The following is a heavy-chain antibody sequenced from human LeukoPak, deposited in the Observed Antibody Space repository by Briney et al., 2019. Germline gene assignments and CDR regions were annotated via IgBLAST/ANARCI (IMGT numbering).Heavy chain of an antibody. CDR3: AKGGDVDILNSHDAFEI. V-gene: IGHV3-9*01. J-gene: IGHJ3*02. CDR2: VTWHSGSR. Sequence: TLRLSCAVSVFTFDVYAMHCVPDHPGKGLECGSGVTWHSGSRGYADSAKGRFTISRDHAKNCLHRQINSRRAEDTAFYYCAKGGDVDILNSHDAFEIWGQGTMVTVSS. CDR1: VFTFDVYA. D-gene: IGHD3-9*01.